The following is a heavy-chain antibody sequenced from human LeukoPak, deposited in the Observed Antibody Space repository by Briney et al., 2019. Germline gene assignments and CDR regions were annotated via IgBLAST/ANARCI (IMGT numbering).Heavy chain of an antibody. CDR1: GFMFSDFY. CDR3: AREGDGDYGDESNFDF. CDR2: ISSGGSTI. V-gene: IGHV3-11*04. J-gene: IGHJ4*02. Sequence: GGSLRLSCAASGFMFSDFYMSWIRQAPGKGLEWVSYISSGGSTIYYADSVKGRFTISRDNTKSSLYPQMNTLRAEDTAVYYCAREGDGDYGDESNFDFWGQGALVTVSS. D-gene: IGHD4-17*01.